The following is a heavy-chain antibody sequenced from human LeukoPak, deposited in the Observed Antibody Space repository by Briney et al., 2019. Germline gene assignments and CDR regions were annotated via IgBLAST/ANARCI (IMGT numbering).Heavy chain of an antibody. CDR2: INTDGSST. CDR3: ARELTREVTLDY. CDR1: GFTFISYG. D-gene: IGHD4-23*01. V-gene: IGHV3-74*01. J-gene: IGHJ4*01. Sequence: GGSLRLSCAVSGFTFISYGMQWVRQAPGKGLAWVSRINTDGSSTTYADSVKGRFTISRDNAKNTLYLQMNSLRAEDTAVYYCARELTREVTLDYWGQGTLVTVSS.